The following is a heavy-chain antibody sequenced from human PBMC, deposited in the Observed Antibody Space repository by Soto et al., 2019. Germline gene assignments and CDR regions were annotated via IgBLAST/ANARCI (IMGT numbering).Heavy chain of an antibody. Sequence: EVQLLESGGNLVQPGGSLTLSCAASGFTFSNYAMGWFRQAPGKGLEWVSGISAVTSAINYADPVRGRFTMSRDNSENKVYLQMNSLTVEDTAMYYCARYVVGRGKDAPGYWGQGTLVTVSS. CDR2: ISAVTSAI. J-gene: IGHJ4*02. CDR1: GFTFSNYA. D-gene: IGHD3-10*01. V-gene: IGHV3-23*01. CDR3: ARYVVGRGKDAPGY.